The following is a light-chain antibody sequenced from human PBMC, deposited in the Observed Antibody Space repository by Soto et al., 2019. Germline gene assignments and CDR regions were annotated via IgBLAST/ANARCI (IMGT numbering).Light chain of an antibody. CDR1: QIIGTR. CDR2: GAS. V-gene: IGKV1-5*01. Sequence: DIQMTQSPSTLSASIGDRVTITCRASQIIGTRLAWYQQKPGKAPKLLIFGASNLQGGVPSRFSGSGSGTEFTLTMSSLQPDDFATYYCQQYSSYWTFGQGTKVEIK. J-gene: IGKJ1*01. CDR3: QQYSSYWT.